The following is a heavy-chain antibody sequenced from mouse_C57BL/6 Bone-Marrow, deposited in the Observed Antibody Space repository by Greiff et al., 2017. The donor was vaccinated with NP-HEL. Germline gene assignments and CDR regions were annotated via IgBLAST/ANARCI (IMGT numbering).Heavy chain of an antibody. Sequence: QVQLQQSGAELVRPGTSVKMSCKASGYTFTNYWIGWAKQRPGHGLEWIGDIYPGGGYTNYNEKFKGKATLTADKSSSTAYMQFSSLTSEDSAIYYCATHYYGSSYDWFAYWGQGTLVTVSA. CDR2: IYPGGGYT. CDR3: ATHYYGSSYDWFAY. J-gene: IGHJ3*01. D-gene: IGHD1-1*01. V-gene: IGHV1-63*01. CDR1: GYTFTNYW.